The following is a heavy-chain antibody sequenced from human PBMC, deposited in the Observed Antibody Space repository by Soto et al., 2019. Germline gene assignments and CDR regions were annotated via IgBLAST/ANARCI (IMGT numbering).Heavy chain of an antibody. J-gene: IGHJ4*02. CDR3: ARLYDGNSFHY. D-gene: IGHD5-12*01. CDR2: IYPGDSDT. CDR1: GYRVSSNW. Sequence: GEAEKSSWKGCGYRVSSNWSAWVRQKNGKGLEWMGIIYPGDSDTRYSPSFQGQVTISADKSISTAYLQWSSLKASDTAMYYCARLYDGNSFHYWGQGTLVTVSS. V-gene: IGHV5-51*01.